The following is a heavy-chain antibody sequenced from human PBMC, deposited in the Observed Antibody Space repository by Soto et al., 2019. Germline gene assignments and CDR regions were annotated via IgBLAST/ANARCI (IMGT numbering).Heavy chain of an antibody. D-gene: IGHD1-1*01. CDR2: ITGSGDYT. V-gene: IGHV3-23*01. CDR1: GFTFSIYN. Sequence: EVQLLESGGGLVQPGGSLRLSCVASGFTFSIYNMNWVRQAPAKGLEWVSVITGSGDYTNYAASVKGRFTISRDNSKNPLYLKMNSLRADDTAVYFCARRTTSSFDYWCQGTLVTVSS. J-gene: IGHJ4*02. CDR3: ARRTTSSFDY.